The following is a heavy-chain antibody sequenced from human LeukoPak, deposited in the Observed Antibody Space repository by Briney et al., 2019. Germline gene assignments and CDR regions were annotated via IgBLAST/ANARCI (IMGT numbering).Heavy chain of an antibody. Sequence: PGGSLRLSCAASGFTFSSYALSWVRQAPGKGLEWVSTVSGSGDSTNYAASVKGRFTVSRDNSKNTLYLQMNSLRAEDTAVYYCAREDGSGNPWGQGTLVTVSS. CDR3: AREDGSGNP. V-gene: IGHV3-23*01. CDR2: VSGSGDST. J-gene: IGHJ5*02. D-gene: IGHD3-3*01. CDR1: GFTFSSYA.